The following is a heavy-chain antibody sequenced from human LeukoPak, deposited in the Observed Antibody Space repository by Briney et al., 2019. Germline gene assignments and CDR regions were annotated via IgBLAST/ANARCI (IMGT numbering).Heavy chain of an antibody. Sequence: PSGTLSLTCAVSGGSISSSNWWSWVRQPPGKGLEWIGEIYHSGSTNYNPSLKSRVTISVDKSKNQFSLKLSSVTAADTAVYYCARVADYYDILTGYSLYYFDYWGQGTLVTVSS. V-gene: IGHV4-4*02. CDR1: GGSISSSNW. J-gene: IGHJ4*02. CDR2: IYHSGST. CDR3: ARVADYYDILTGYSLYYFDY. D-gene: IGHD3-9*01.